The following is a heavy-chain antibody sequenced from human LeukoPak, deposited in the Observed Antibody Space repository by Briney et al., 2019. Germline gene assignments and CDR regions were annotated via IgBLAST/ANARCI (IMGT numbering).Heavy chain of an antibody. Sequence: GGSLRLSCAASGFTFSSYAMHWVRQAPGKGLEWVAVIWYDGSNKNYADSVKGRFTISRDNSKNTLYLQMNSLRAEDTAVYYCARVAMPDSSGYCDHWGQGTKVTVSS. J-gene: IGHJ5*02. CDR2: IWYDGSNK. V-gene: IGHV3-33*01. CDR3: ARVAMPDSSGYCDH. CDR1: GFTFSSYA. D-gene: IGHD3-22*01.